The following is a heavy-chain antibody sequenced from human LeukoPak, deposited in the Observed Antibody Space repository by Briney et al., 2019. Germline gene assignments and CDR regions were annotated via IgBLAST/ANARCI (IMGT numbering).Heavy chain of an antibody. V-gene: IGHV3-23*01. CDR2: ISGSGGST. Sequence: GGSLRLSCAASGFTFSSYAMSWVRQAPGKGLEWVSAISGSGGSTYYADSVKGRFTISRDNSKNTLYLQMNSLRVEDTAVYYCAKGRSEGSGTYYPSFDDWGQGTLVTVSS. CDR1: GFTFSSYA. J-gene: IGHJ4*02. CDR3: AKGRSEGSGTYYPSFDD. D-gene: IGHD3-10*01.